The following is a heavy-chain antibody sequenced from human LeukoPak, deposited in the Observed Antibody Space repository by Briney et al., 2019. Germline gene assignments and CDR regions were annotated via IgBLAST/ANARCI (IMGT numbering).Heavy chain of an antibody. CDR1: GFTFTDYN. J-gene: IGHJ4*02. CDR3: AREATYYYDSSGYSDY. D-gene: IGHD3-22*01. Sequence: GGSLRLSCAASGFTFTDYNMHWVRQAPGKGLVWVSRINSDGSSTSYADSVKGRFTISRDNAKNTLYLQMNSLRAEDTAVYYCAREATYYYDSSGYSDYWGQGTLVTVSS. CDR2: INSDGSST. V-gene: IGHV3-74*01.